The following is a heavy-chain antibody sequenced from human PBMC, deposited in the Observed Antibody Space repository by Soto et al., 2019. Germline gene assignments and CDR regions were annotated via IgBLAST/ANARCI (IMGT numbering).Heavy chain of an antibody. CDR2: ISYDGGNK. CDR3: ARDKDQYDFWGRTLDS. V-gene: IGHV3-30-3*01. Sequence: ESVGGVVQPERSLKLSCTASNFVFSVYSLHWVRQAPGKGLEWVALISYDGGNKYYADSVKGRFTISRDNSKNTLYLQMNSLRREDTAVYYCARDKDQYDFWGRTLDSWGQGTLVTVSS. CDR1: NFVFSVYS. J-gene: IGHJ4*02. D-gene: IGHD3-3*01.